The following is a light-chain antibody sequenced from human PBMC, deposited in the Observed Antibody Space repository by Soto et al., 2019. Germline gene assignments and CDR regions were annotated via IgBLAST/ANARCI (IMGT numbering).Light chain of an antibody. CDR1: QSVSSTY. Sequence: EIVLPQSPGTLSLSPGERATLSCRASQSVSSTYLAWYQHKRGQAPRLLIFGASNRATGIPARFSGSGSGTDFTLTISSLEPEDFAVYYCQQRSNWPPTFGQGTRLEIK. CDR3: QQRSNWPPT. J-gene: IGKJ5*01. CDR2: GAS. V-gene: IGKV3-11*01.